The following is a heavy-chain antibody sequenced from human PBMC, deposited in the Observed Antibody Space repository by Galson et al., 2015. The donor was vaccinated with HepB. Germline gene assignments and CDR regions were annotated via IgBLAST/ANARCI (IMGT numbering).Heavy chain of an antibody. V-gene: IGHV4-59*01. D-gene: IGHD6-13*01. CDR2: IYYSGST. Sequence: SETLSLTCTVSGGSISSYYWSWIRQPPGKGLEWIGYIYYSGSTNYNPSLKSRVTISVDTSKNQFSLKLSSVTAADTAVYYCAGLYSSSWPTYYFDYWGQGTLVTVSS. CDR1: GGSISSYY. CDR3: AGLYSSSWPTYYFDY. J-gene: IGHJ4*02.